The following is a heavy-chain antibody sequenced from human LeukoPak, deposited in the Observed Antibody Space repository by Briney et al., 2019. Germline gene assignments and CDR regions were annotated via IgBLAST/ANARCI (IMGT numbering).Heavy chain of an antibody. V-gene: IGHV3-7*01. CDR2: IKQDGSEK. D-gene: IGHD6-19*01. CDR3: AREGIAVAEYYFDY. Sequence: GGSLRLSCAASGFTFSSYWMSWVRQAPGKGPEWVANIKQDGSEKYYVDSVKGRFTISRDNAKNSLYLQMNSLRAEDTAVYYCAREGIAVAEYYFDYWGQGTLVTASS. J-gene: IGHJ4*02. CDR1: GFTFSSYW.